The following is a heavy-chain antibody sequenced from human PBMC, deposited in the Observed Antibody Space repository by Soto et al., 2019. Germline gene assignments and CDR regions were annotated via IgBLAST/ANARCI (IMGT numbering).Heavy chain of an antibody. D-gene: IGHD4-17*01. CDR3: ARERGVTTNDAFDV. CDR1: GGSIGYYY. J-gene: IGHJ3*01. V-gene: IGHV4-59*01. CDR2: IYYSGST. Sequence: SETLSLTCTVSGGSIGYYYWTWIRQPPGKGLEWIGFIYYSGSTNYNPSLKSRVTMSVDTSKNRFSLKLTSVAAADTAVYYCARERGVTTNDAFDVWGRGAMVTVSS.